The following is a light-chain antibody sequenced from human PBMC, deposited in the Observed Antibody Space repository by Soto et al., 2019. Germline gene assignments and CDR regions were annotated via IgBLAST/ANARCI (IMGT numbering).Light chain of an antibody. V-gene: IGKV3-20*01. CDR2: GTS. CDR1: QSVSSN. CDR3: EYYGTSIT. Sequence: EILLTQSPAIVSLSPGERATLSCRASQSVSSNLAWYQQKPGQAPRLLIHGTSNRATGIPDRFSGSGSGTDFTLTFSRLEPEDFAVYYCEYYGTSITFGGGTKVDIK. J-gene: IGKJ4*01.